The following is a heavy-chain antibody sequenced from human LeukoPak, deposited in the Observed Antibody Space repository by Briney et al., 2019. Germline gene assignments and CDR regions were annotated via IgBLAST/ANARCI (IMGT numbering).Heavy chain of an antibody. D-gene: IGHD3-10*02. CDR2: ISGGDVTT. CDR1: GFTFNTYA. Sequence: PGGSLRLSCAASGFTFNTYAMSWVRQAPGKGLEWVSSISGGDVTTSYADSVKGRFIIFRDNSKNTLYLDMDSLRAEDTAMYYCTKPSGRVRGWYFDLWGRGTVVTVSS. V-gene: IGHV3-23*01. CDR3: TKPSGRVRGWYFDL. J-gene: IGHJ2*01.